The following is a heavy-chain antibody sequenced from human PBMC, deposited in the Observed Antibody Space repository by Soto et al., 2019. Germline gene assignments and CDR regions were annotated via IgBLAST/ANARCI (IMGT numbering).Heavy chain of an antibody. CDR1: GYTFAIYW. D-gene: IGHD4-17*01. CDR2: IYPSDSDT. CDR3: ARPANTVADHFDL. J-gene: IGHJ4*02. V-gene: IGHV5-51*01. Sequence: GESLKISCQVSGYTFAIYWIGWVRQMPGKGLEWMGIIYPSDSDTRYSPSFQGQVTISADQSINTAYLQWDSLKASDTAIYYCARPANTVADHFDLWGQGTPVTVSS.